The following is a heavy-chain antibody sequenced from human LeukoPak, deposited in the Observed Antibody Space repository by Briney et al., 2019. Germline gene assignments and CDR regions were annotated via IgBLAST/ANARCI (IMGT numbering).Heavy chain of an antibody. CDR3: AKDSSSWYRYYYCMDV. V-gene: IGHV3-30*02. CDR1: GVTFSSYW. CDR2: IRYDGSNK. J-gene: IGHJ6*03. Sequence: GGSLRLSCAASGVTFSSYWISWVRQAPGKGLEWVAFIRYDGSNKYYADSVKGRFTISRDNSKNTLYLQMNSLRAEDTAVYYCAKDSSSWYRYYYCMDVWGKGTTVTISS. D-gene: IGHD6-13*01.